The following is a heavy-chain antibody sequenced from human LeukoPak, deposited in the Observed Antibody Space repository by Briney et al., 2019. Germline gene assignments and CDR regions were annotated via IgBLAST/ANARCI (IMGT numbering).Heavy chain of an antibody. D-gene: IGHD5-24*01. J-gene: IGHJ1*01. V-gene: IGHV4-34*01. CDR2: INHSGST. CDR3: ARGWLQYSEYFQH. Sequence: SETLSLTCAVYGGSFSGYYWSWIRQPPGKGLEWIGEINHSGSTNYNPSLKGRVTISVDTSKNQFSLKLSSVTAADTAVYYCARGWLQYSEYFQHWGQGTMVTVSP. CDR1: GGSFSGYY.